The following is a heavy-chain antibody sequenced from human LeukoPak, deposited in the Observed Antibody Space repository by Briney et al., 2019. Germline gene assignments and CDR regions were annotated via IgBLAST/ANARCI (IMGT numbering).Heavy chain of an antibody. CDR1: GGSFSGYY. CDR3: ARGFRFLEWSSRFDP. CDR2: INHSGIT. V-gene: IGHV4-34*01. D-gene: IGHD3-3*01. J-gene: IGHJ5*02. Sequence: SETLSLTCAVYGGSFSGYYWTYIRQPPGKGLEWIGEINHSGITNYNPSLKSRVTISVDTSKNQFSLKLNSVTAADTAVYYCARGFRFLEWSSRFDPWGQGTLVTVSS.